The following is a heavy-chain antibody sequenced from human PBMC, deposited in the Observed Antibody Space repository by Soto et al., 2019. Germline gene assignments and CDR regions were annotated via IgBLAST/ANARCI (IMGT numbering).Heavy chain of an antibody. D-gene: IGHD2-15*01. V-gene: IGHV1-69*01. CDR3: AGEQLGYCSGGSCWGRDYYYYGMDV. CDR2: IIPIFGTA. Sequence: QVQLVQSGAEVKKPGSSVKVSCKASGGTFSSYAISWVRQAPGQGLEWMGGIIPIFGTANYAHKFQGRVTITADESTSTAYMEVSSLRAEDTAGYYCAGEQLGYCSGGSCWGRDYYYYGMDVWGQGTTVTVSS. J-gene: IGHJ6*02. CDR1: GGTFSSYA.